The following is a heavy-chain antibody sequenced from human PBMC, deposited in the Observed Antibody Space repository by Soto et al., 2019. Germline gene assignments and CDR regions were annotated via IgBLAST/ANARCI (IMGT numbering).Heavy chain of an antibody. D-gene: IGHD1-7*01. J-gene: IGHJ5*02. CDR1: GGSISSYR. Sequence: PSETLSLTCTVSGGSISSYRWSWIRQPAGKGLEWMRRLNNYGNTYYNPSLKSRVTVSVDTSRNQFFLTLRSVTAADSAVYHCGRESGETWDYEASWGQGTPVTVSS. CDR2: LNNYGNT. CDR3: GRESGETWDYEAS. V-gene: IGHV4-4*07.